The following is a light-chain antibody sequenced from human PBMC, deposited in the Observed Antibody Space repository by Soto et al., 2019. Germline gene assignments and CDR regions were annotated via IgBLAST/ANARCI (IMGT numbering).Light chain of an antibody. J-gene: IGKJ1*01. CDR3: QQYNSPWT. V-gene: IGKV1-5*03. CDR1: QSISSW. CDR2: AAS. Sequence: DMQMTQSPSTLSASVGDRVTITCRASQSISSWLAWYQQKPGKAPKLLIYAASTLESGVPSRFSGSRSGTEFTLTISSLQPDDFATYYCQQYNSPWTFGQGTKVEI.